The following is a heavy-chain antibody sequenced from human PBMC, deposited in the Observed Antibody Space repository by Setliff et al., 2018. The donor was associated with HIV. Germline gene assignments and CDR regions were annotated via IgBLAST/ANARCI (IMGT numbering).Heavy chain of an antibody. J-gene: IGHJ2*01. CDR1: GYSFAAYY. CDR2: INPNSGGT. CDR3: ARDPALTYSGYVYWYFDL. D-gene: IGHD5-12*01. Sequence: GALVKVSCKAAGYSFAAYYIHWVRQAPGQGLEWMGWINPNSGGTNYAQKFQGRVTLTRDTSISTANMELSGLRSDDTAIYYCARDPALTYSGYVYWYFDLWGRGTLVTVSS. V-gene: IGHV1-2*02.